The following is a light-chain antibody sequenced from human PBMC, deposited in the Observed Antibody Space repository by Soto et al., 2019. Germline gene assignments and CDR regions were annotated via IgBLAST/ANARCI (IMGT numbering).Light chain of an antibody. CDR3: QKYGSSGT. CDR2: VAS. J-gene: IGKJ1*01. V-gene: IGKV3-20*01. Sequence: EIVLTQSPGTLSLSPGERATLSCRASQSVSNHYLAWYQQKPGQAPRLLLYVASNRATGIPDRFSGSGSGTYFTFAISTREHDDFSVYYCQKYGSSGTVGQATKV. CDR1: QSVSNHY.